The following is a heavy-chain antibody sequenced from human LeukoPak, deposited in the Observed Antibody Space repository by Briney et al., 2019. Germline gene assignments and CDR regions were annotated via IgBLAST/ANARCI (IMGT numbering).Heavy chain of an antibody. CDR1: GFTFSSYA. CDR2: ISYDGSNI. D-gene: IGHD4-23*01. Sequence: GESLRLSCAASGFTFSSYAMHWVRQAPGKGLEWVAVISYDGSNIYYADSVKGRFTISRDNSKNTLYLQMNSLRAEDTAVYYCARDSILSEWYLVDYWGQGTLVTVSS. CDR3: ARDSILSEWYLVDY. V-gene: IGHV3-30*04. J-gene: IGHJ4*02.